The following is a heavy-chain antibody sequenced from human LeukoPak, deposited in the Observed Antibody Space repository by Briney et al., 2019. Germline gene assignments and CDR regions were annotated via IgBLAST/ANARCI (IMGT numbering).Heavy chain of an antibody. Sequence: GGSLRLSCAASGFTFSSYSMNWVRQAPGKGLEWVSSISSSSYIYYADSVKGRFTISRDNAKNSLYLQMNSLRAEDTAVYYCAREDPREIVVSYWGQGTLVTVSS. J-gene: IGHJ4*02. CDR3: AREDPREIVVSY. D-gene: IGHD3-22*01. V-gene: IGHV3-21*01. CDR1: GFTFSSYS. CDR2: ISSSSYI.